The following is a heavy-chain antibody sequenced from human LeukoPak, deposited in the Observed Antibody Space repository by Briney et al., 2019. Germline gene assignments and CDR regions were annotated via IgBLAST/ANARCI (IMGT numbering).Heavy chain of an antibody. D-gene: IGHD3-3*01. CDR2: ISGSGGST. J-gene: IGHJ4*02. CDR1: GFTFSSYA. V-gene: IGHV3-23*01. CDR3: AKSVRGFWSGYYLFDY. Sequence: GGSLRLSCAASGFTFSSYAMSWVRQAPGKGLEWVSAISGSGGSTYYADSVKGRFTISRDNSKNTLYLQMNSLRAEDTAVYYCAKSVRGFWSGYYLFDYWGQGTLVTVSS.